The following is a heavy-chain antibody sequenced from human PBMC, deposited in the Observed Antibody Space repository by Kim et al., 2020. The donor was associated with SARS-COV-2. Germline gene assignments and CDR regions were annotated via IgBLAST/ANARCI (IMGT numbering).Heavy chain of an antibody. D-gene: IGHD3-9*01. J-gene: IGHJ6*02. V-gene: IGHV3-49*03. CDR3: TRDILSVLRYFDWFQSHYYYGMDV. CDR1: GFTFGDYA. CDR2: IRSKAYGGTT. Sequence: GGSLRLSCTASGFTFGDYAMSWFRQAPGKGLEWVGFIRSKAYGGTTEYAASVKGRFTISRDDSKSIAYLQMNSLKTEDTAVYYCTRDILSVLRYFDWFQSHYYYGMDVWGQGTTVTVSS.